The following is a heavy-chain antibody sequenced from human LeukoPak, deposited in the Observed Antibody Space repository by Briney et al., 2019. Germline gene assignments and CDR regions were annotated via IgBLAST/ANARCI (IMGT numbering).Heavy chain of an antibody. V-gene: IGHV1-69*13. Sequence: ASVKVSCKASGGTFSSYAISWVRQAPGQGLEWMGGIIPIFGTANYAQKFQGRVTITADESTSTAYMELSSLRSEDTAVYYCASRDSPGDYYYYYMDVWGKGTTVTVSS. CDR1: GGTFSSYA. J-gene: IGHJ6*03. CDR3: ASRDSPGDYYYYYMDV. CDR2: IIPIFGTA. D-gene: IGHD3-22*01.